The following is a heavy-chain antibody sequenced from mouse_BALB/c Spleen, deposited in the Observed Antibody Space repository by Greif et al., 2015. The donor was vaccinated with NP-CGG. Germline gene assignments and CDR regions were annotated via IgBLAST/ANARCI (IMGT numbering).Heavy chain of an antibody. Sequence: QVQLQQSGSVLVRPGASVKLSCKASGYTFTSSWMHWAKQRPGQGLEWIGEIHPNSGNTNYNEKFKGKATLTVDTSSSTAYVELSSLTSEDSAVYYCARDWYFDYWGQGTTLTVSS. J-gene: IGHJ2*01. CDR3: ARDWYFDY. D-gene: IGHD4-1*01. CDR2: IHPNSGNT. CDR1: GYTFTSSW. V-gene: IGHV1S130*01.